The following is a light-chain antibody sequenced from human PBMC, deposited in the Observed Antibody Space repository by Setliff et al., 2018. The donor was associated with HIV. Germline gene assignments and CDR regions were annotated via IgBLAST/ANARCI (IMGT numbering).Light chain of an antibody. CDR3: QQSYFTPLT. CDR2: NTS. CDR1: QNIYTY. J-gene: IGKJ4*01. V-gene: IGKV1-39*01. Sequence: DIQMTQSPSSLSASVGDRVSITCRASQNIYTYLNWYQQKPGKAPRLLIFNTSNLQSGVPSRFGGRGSGTDFTLTISNLQPEDFAAYYCQQSYFTPLTFGGGTKVDIK.